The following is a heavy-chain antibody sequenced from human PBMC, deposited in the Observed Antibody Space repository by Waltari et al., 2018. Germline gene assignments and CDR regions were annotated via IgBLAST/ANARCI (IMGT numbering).Heavy chain of an antibody. CDR3: ARRAYDFCFDY. J-gene: IGHJ4*02. V-gene: IGHV4-39*01. D-gene: IGHD3-3*01. CDR1: GGSLSSSSYY. CDR2: IYYSGST. Sequence: QLQLQESGPGLVKPSETLSLPRTVSGGSLSSSSYYWGWIRQPPGKGLEWIGSIYYSGSTYYNPSLKSRVTISVDTSKNQFSLKLSSVTAADTAVYYCARRAYDFCFDYWGQGTLVTVSS.